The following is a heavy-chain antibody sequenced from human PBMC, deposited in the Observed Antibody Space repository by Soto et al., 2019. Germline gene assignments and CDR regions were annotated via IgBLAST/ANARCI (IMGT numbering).Heavy chain of an antibody. V-gene: IGHV4-61*08. CDR3: ARVPVDTYMIYWSDP. CDR2: VYFSGST. J-gene: IGHJ5*02. D-gene: IGHD5-18*01. Sequence: KPSETLSLTCSVSGDSINSGDYYWTWMRQAPGKGLQWVGHVYFSGSTNYNPSLKSRVTISLDTSKNQFSLKLRSVTAGDTAVYYCARVPVDTYMIYWSDPWGQGTMVTVSS. CDR1: GDSINSGDYY.